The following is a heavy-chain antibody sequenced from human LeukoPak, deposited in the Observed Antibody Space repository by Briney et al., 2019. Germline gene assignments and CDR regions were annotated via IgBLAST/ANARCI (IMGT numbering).Heavy chain of an antibody. Sequence: PSETLSLTCTVSGDSINNHYWSWIRQPPGKGLEWIGYIYHTGSANDNPSLKSRVTMSIATPKSQFSLRLSSVTAADTAVYFCARESGYVTDPDYYYGMDVWGQGATVTVSS. J-gene: IGHJ6*02. CDR3: ARESGYVTDPDYYYGMDV. V-gene: IGHV4-59*11. CDR1: GDSINNHY. D-gene: IGHD5-12*01. CDR2: IYHTGSA.